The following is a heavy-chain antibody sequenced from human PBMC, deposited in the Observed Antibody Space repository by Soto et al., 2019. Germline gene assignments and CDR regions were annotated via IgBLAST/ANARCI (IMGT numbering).Heavy chain of an antibody. CDR1: GYTFTSYD. CDR3: ARGVSSGWYFHAFDI. Sequence: QVQLVQSGAEVKKPGASVKVSCKASGYTFTSYDINWVRQATGKGREWMGWMNPKRGNTGYAQKFQGRVTMTRNTSISTAYMEVSSLRSEDTAVYYCARGVSSGWYFHAFDIWGQGTMVTVSS. D-gene: IGHD6-19*01. CDR2: MNPKRGNT. J-gene: IGHJ3*02. V-gene: IGHV1-8*01.